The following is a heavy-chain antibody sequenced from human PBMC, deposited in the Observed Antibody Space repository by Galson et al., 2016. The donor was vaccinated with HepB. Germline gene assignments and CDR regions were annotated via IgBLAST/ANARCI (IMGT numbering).Heavy chain of an antibody. CDR2: IYPGDSDT. Sequence: QSGAEVKKPGESLRISCKGSGYSFSTYWIGWVRQMPGKGLEWMGIIYPGDSDTRYGPAFQGQVSISADKSISTAYLRWNSLKASDTAMYYCARTKTTRFPFDYWGQGTLVTVSS. CDR1: GYSFSTYW. J-gene: IGHJ4*02. CDR3: ARTKTTRFPFDY. V-gene: IGHV5-51*01. D-gene: IGHD4-17*01.